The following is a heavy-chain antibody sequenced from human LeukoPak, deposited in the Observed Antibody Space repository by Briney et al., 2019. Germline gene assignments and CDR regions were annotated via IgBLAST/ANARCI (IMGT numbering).Heavy chain of an antibody. D-gene: IGHD3-10*01. CDR3: ARLMVRGVIEFWFDP. CDR2: IYPGDSDT. Sequence: GESLKISCKGSGYSFTSYWIGWVRQMPGKGLEWMGIIYPGDSDTRYSPSFQGQVTISADKSISTAYLQWSSLKASDTAMYYCARLMVRGVIEFWFDPWGQGTLVTVSS. J-gene: IGHJ5*02. CDR1: GYSFTSYW. V-gene: IGHV5-51*01.